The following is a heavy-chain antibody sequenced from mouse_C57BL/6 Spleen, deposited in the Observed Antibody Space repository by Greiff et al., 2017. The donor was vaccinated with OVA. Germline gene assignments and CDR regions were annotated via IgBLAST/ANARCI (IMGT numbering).Heavy chain of an antibody. CDR3: TRGPYYYGSSYDAMDY. CDR2: ISSGGDYI. V-gene: IGHV5-9-1*02. J-gene: IGHJ4*01. CDR1: GFTFSSYA. D-gene: IGHD1-1*01. Sequence: EVHLVESGEGLVKPGGSLKLSCAASGFTFSSYAMSWVRQTPEKRLEWVAYISSGGDYIYYADTVKGRFTISRDNARNTLYLQMSSLKSEDTAMYYCTRGPYYYGSSYDAMDYWGQGTSVTVSS.